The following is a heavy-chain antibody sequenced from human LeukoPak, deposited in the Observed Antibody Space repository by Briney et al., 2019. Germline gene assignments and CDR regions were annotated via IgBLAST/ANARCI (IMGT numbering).Heavy chain of an antibody. CDR3: ASSRLRFLEWLSPDDAFDI. J-gene: IGHJ3*02. D-gene: IGHD3-3*01. Sequence: PSETLSLTCTVSGGSISSYYWSWIRQPAGKGLEWIGRIYTSGSTNYNPSLKSRVTMSVDTSKNQFSLKLSSVTAADTAVYYCASSRLRFLEWLSPDDAFDIWGQGTMVTVSS. V-gene: IGHV4-4*07. CDR1: GGSISSYY. CDR2: IYTSGST.